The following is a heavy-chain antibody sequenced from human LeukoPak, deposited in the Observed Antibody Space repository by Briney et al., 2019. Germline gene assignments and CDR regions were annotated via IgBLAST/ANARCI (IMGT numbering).Heavy chain of an antibody. J-gene: IGHJ4*02. CDR2: IKSDGST. Sequence: PGGSLRLSCAASGFTFSTYWMHWVRQAPGKGLVWVSRIKSDGSTNYADSVKGRFTISRDNAKNSLYLQMNSLRAEDTAVYYCARPRITMVRGAPAYWGQGTLVTVSS. CDR1: GFTFSTYW. CDR3: ARPRITMVRGAPAY. D-gene: IGHD3-10*01. V-gene: IGHV3-74*01.